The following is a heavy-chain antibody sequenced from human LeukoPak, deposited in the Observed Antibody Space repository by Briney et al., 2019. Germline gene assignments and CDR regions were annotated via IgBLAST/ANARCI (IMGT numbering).Heavy chain of an antibody. CDR1: GFTFSSYW. CDR2: LDQDGNEI. V-gene: IGHV3-7*01. J-gene: IGHJ4*02. D-gene: IGHD5-18*01. Sequence: GGSLRLSCAASGFTFSSYWMSWVRQPPGKGLEWVANLDQDGNEINYVDSVKGRFTISRDNAKNSLYLQMNSLRAEDTALYYCVRDRGYSTFDYWGQGILVTVSS. CDR3: VRDRGYSTFDY.